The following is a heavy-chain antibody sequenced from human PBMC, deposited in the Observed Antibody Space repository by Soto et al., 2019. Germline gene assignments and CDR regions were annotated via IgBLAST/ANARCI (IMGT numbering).Heavy chain of an antibody. J-gene: IGHJ6*02. Sequence: EVQLVESGGGLVQPGGSLRLSCVVSGFTFSSHSMNWVRQAPGKGLEWVSYISGASKTIYYADSLKGRFTISRDNAKNSLYLQMNSLRDEDTAVYYCARDGRQGYDMDVWGQGTTVTVSS. CDR3: ARDGRQGYDMDV. CDR2: ISGASKTI. V-gene: IGHV3-48*02. CDR1: GFTFSSHS.